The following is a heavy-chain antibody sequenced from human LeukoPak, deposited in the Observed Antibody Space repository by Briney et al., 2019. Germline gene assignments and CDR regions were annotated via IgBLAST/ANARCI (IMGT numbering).Heavy chain of an antibody. CDR2: IYYDGST. CDR1: GGSISSSNYY. J-gene: IGHJ4*02. V-gene: IGHV4-61*05. D-gene: IGHD1-26*01. Sequence: SETLSLTCTVSGGSISSSNYYWSWIRQSPGKGLEWIGYIYYDGSTNYNPSLRGRVTISVDTPKNQFSLKLSSVTAADTAVYYCARQYSGSYSNFDYWGQRTLVTVSS. CDR3: ARQYSGSYSNFDY.